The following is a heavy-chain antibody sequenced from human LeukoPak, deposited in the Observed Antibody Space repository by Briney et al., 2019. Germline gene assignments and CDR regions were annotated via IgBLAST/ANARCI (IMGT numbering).Heavy chain of an antibody. CDR2: ISYDGSNK. J-gene: IGHJ4*02. V-gene: IGHV3-30*18. CDR1: GFTFSSYG. Sequence: GGSLRLSCAASGFTFSSYGMHWVRQAPGKGLEWVAVISYDGSNKYYADSVKGRFTISRDNSKNTLYLQMNSLRAEDTAVHYCAKDYDSSGYFMYYFDYWGQGTLVTVSS. D-gene: IGHD3-22*01. CDR3: AKDYDSSGYFMYYFDY.